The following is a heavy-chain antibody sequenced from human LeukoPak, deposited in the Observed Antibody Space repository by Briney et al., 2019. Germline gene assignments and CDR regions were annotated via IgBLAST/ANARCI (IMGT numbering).Heavy chain of an antibody. V-gene: IGHV1-69*04. CDR1: GGTFSSYA. CDR2: IIPILGIA. J-gene: IGHJ3*02. Sequence: SVKVSCKASGGTFSSYAISWVRQAPGQGLEWMGRIIPILGIADYAQKFQGRVTITADKSTSTAYMELSSLRSEDTAVYYCARARGTSSPLYAFDIWGQGTMVTVSS. D-gene: IGHD3-16*01. CDR3: ARARGTSSPLYAFDI.